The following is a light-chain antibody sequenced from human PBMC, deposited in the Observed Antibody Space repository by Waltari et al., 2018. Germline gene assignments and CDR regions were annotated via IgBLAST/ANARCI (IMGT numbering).Light chain of an antibody. J-gene: IGKJ4*01. CDR1: QTINNNF. V-gene: IGKV3-20*01. CDR3: QQYDGSVLT. Sequence: IVLTQSPDTLSFSPGQSATLPCRASQTINNNFLVWYQQKPGQAPRLLIHGASSRATGFPDRFSGSGSGTDFTLTISSLEPEDVAVYYCQQYDGSVLTFGGGTKVEI. CDR2: GAS.